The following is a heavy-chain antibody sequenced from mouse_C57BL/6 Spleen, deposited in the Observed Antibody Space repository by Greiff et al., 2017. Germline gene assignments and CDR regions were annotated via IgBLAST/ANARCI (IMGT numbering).Heavy chain of an antibody. CDR3: SRIGGKGDFDV. D-gene: IGHD2-1*01. CDR2: IYPGSGST. CDR1: GYTFTSYW. J-gene: IGHJ1*03. Sequence: QVQLQQSGAELVKPGDSVKMSCKASGYTFTSYWITWVKQRPGQGLEWIGDIYPGSGSTNYNEKFKSKATLTVDASTSKAYMPLSSLTSEDSAVDYCSRIGGKGDFDVWGTGTTVTVAS. V-gene: IGHV1-55*01.